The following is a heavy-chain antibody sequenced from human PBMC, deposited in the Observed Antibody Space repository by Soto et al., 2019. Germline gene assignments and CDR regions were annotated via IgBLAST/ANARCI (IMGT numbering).Heavy chain of an antibody. CDR3: ARGHGRFAH. CDR1: GWSFTGYY. CDR2: INHSGFT. V-gene: IGHV4-34*01. Sequence: PSETLSLPCNVSGWSFTGYYWSWIRQPPGKGLEWIGEINHSGFTNYNPSLTGRVTISLDTSKSQFSLKLSSLTAADTAFYFCARGHGRFAHWGQGTLVTVSS. J-gene: IGHJ4*02.